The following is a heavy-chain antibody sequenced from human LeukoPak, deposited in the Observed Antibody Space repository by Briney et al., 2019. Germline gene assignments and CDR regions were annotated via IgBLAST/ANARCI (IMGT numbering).Heavy chain of an antibody. J-gene: IGHJ4*02. Sequence: SETLSLTCTVSGDSISSGDYYWSWIRQPPGKGLEWIGYIYYSGSTYYNPSLKSRVTISVDTSKNQFSLKLSSVTAADTAVYYCARGMVRGVDYWGQGTLVTVSS. CDR1: GDSISSGDYY. V-gene: IGHV4-30-4*02. D-gene: IGHD3-10*01. CDR3: ARGMVRGVDY. CDR2: IYYSGST.